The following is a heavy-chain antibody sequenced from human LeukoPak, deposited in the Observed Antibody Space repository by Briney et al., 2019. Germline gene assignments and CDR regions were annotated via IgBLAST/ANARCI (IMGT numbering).Heavy chain of an antibody. V-gene: IGHV4-59*01. D-gene: IGHD3-9*01. CDR2: NYYSGST. CDR1: GGSFSGYY. Sequence: SETLSLTCAVYGGSFSGYYWSWIRQPPGKGLEWIGYNYYSGSTNYNPSLKSRVTISVDTSNNQFSLKLSSMTAADTAVYYCARTFDILSGLDAFDVWGQGTMVSVSS. J-gene: IGHJ3*01. CDR3: ARTFDILSGLDAFDV.